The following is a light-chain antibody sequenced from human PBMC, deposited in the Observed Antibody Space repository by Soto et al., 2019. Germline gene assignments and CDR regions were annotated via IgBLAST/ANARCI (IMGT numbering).Light chain of an antibody. Sequence: DIQMTQSPFTLSASVGDRVTITCRASQSISMSLAWHQQKPGKAPKPLLYKASSLESGAPSRFSGSGSGTEFTLTISSLQPDDFATYYCQQYRYFPWTFGQGTKVDSK. CDR3: QQYRYFPWT. CDR2: KAS. J-gene: IGKJ1*01. CDR1: QSISMS. V-gene: IGKV1-5*03.